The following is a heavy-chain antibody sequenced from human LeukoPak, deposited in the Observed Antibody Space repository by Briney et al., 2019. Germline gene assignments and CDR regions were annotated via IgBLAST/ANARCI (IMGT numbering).Heavy chain of an antibody. J-gene: IGHJ6*02. CDR1: GFTFGDYA. CDR3: ARIPGGYYYAMDV. D-gene: IGHD3-16*01. V-gene: IGHV3-49*03. Sequence: GGSLRLSCTASGFTFGDYAMSWFRQAPGKGLEWVGFIRSKAYGGTTEYAASVKGRFTISRDNAKNSLYLQMNSLRDEDTAVYYCARIPGGYYYAMDVWGQGTTVTVSS. CDR2: IRSKAYGGTT.